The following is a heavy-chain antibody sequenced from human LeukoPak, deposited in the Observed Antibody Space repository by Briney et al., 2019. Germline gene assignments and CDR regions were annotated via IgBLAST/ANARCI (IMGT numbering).Heavy chain of an antibody. V-gene: IGHV4-59*01. D-gene: IGHD3-3*01. J-gene: IGHJ4*02. CDR2: IYYSGST. Sequence: SETLSLTCTVSGVSISSYYWSWIRQPPGKGLEWIGYIYYSGSTNYNPSLKNRLTISVDKTKNQFSLQLSTVTAADAAVGYCARAPLWGGTLFFDYWGQGTLVTVSS. CDR1: GVSISSYY. CDR3: ARAPLWGGTLFFDY.